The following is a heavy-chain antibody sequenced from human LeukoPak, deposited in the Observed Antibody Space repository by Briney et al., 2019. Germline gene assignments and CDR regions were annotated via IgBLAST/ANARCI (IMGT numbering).Heavy chain of an antibody. CDR3: ARGRGAAGTYWFDP. CDR1: GYTFTGYY. Sequence: ASVKVSCKASGYTFTGYYMHWVRQAPGQGLEWMGWINPNSGGTNYAQKFQGRVTMTRDTSISTAYMELSSLRSEDTAVYYCARGRGAAGTYWFDPWGQGTLVTVSS. D-gene: IGHD6-13*01. CDR2: INPNSGGT. V-gene: IGHV1-2*02. J-gene: IGHJ5*02.